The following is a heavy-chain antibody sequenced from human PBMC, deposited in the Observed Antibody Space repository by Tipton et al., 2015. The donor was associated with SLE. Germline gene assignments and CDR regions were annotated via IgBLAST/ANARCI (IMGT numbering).Heavy chain of an antibody. V-gene: IGHV4-4*07. CDR1: GGSIIGYY. J-gene: IGHJ4*02. CDR3: ARTLAAQIDY. CDR2: IYTGGRT. Sequence: TLSLTCTVSGGSIIGYYWSWIRQPAGKGPEWIGRIYTGGRTIHNPSLNSRVTISVGTSKNQFSLKLSSVTAADTAVYYCARTLAAQIDYWGQGTLVTVSS. D-gene: IGHD6-6*01.